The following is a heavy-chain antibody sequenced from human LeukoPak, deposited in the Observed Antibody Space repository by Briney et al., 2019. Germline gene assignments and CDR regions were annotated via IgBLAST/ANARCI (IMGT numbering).Heavy chain of an antibody. CDR3: ARHPDYGDFLIWFDP. CDR1: GGSFSGYY. J-gene: IGHJ5*02. Sequence: SETLSLTCAVYGGSFSGYYWSWIRQPPGKGLEWIGSIYYSGSTYYNPSLKSRVTISVDTSKNQFSLKLSSVTAADTAVYYCARHPDYGDFLIWFDPWGQGTLVTVSS. V-gene: IGHV4-34*01. D-gene: IGHD4-17*01. CDR2: IYYSGST.